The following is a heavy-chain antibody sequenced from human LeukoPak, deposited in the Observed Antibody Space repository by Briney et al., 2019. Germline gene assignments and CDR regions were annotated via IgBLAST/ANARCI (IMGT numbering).Heavy chain of an antibody. D-gene: IGHD3-10*01. CDR2: IYHSGST. J-gene: IGHJ4*02. Sequence: SETLSLTCAVSGYSISSGYYWGWIRQPPGKGLEWIGSIYHSGSTYYNPSLKSRVTISVDTSKNQFSLKLSSVTAADTAVYYCARSDPDYYGSGSFFDYWGQGTLATVSS. CDR3: ARSDPDYYGSGSFFDY. V-gene: IGHV4-38-2*01. CDR1: GYSISSGYY.